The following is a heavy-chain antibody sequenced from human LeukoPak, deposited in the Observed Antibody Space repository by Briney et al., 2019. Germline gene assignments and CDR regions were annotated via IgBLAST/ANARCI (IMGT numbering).Heavy chain of an antibody. CDR3: ARGLSGYASSLGY. Sequence: GGSLRLSCAASGFTFDDYAMHWVRQAPGKGLVWVSRINSDGSSTSYADSVRGRFSISRGNAKNTLYLQMNSLRAEDTAVYYCARGLSGYASSLGYWGQGTLVTVSA. CDR2: INSDGSST. V-gene: IGHV3-74*01. CDR1: GFTFDDYA. D-gene: IGHD6-6*01. J-gene: IGHJ4*02.